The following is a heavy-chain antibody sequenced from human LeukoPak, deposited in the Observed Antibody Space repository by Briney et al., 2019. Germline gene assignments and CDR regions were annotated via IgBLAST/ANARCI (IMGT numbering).Heavy chain of an antibody. CDR3: ARSRRHYYYYGMDV. V-gene: IGHV1-2*02. Sequence: GASVKVSCKASGYTFTGYYMHWVRQAPGQGHEWMGWINPNSGGTNYAQKFQGRVTMTRDTSISTAYMELSRLRSDDTAVYYCARSRRHYYYYGMDVWGQGTTVTVSS. CDR1: GYTFTGYY. J-gene: IGHJ6*02. CDR2: INPNSGGT.